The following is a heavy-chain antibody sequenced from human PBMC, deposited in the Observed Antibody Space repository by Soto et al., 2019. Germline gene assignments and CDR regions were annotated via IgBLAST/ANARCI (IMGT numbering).Heavy chain of an antibody. V-gene: IGHV6-1*01. D-gene: IGHD3-16*01. CDR3: ASAWLKRRGGGIDDFDI. CDR2: TYYRSKWYN. Sequence: SQTLSLTCAISGDSVSSNSAAWNWIRQSPSRGLEWLGRTYYRSKWYNDYAVSVKSRITINPDTSKNQFSLQLNSVTPEDTAVYCCASAWLKRRGGGIDDFDIWGQGTMVTVSS. CDR1: GDSVSSNSAA. J-gene: IGHJ3*02.